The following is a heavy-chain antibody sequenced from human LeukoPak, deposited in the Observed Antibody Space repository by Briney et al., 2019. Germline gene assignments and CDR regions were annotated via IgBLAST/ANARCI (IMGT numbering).Heavy chain of an antibody. D-gene: IGHD3-3*01. J-gene: IGHJ4*02. CDR1: GFTFSSYS. CDR2: ISSSSSTI. Sequence: GGSLRLSCAASGFTFSSYSMNWVRQAPGKGLEWVSYISSSSSTIYYADSVKGRFTISRDNSKNTLYLQINSLRAEDTAVYYCAKDSLYYDSTEFDYWGQGTLVTVSS. CDR3: AKDSLYYDSTEFDY. V-gene: IGHV3-48*01.